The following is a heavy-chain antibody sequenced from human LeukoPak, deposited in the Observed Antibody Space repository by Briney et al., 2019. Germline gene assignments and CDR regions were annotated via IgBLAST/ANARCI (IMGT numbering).Heavy chain of an antibody. CDR3: ARVMDSSGWYNY. CDR1: GYTFTCYY. J-gene: IGHJ4*02. Sequence: ASVKVSCKASGYTFTCYYMHWVRQAPGQGLEWMGWINPNSGGTNYAQKFQGRVTMTRDTSISTAYMELSRLRSDDTAVYYCARVMDSSGWYNYWGQGTLVTVSS. D-gene: IGHD6-19*01. V-gene: IGHV1-2*02. CDR2: INPNSGGT.